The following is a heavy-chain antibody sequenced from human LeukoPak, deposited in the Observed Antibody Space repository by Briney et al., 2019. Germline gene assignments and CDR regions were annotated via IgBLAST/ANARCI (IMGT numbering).Heavy chain of an antibody. CDR1: GYTLTDNH. V-gene: IGHV1-2*02. Sequence: EASVKVSCKASGYTLTDNHLYWVRQAPGQGLEWMGWIDPNNGVTNFAQNFQGRLTMTTDTSISTAYMELSRLTSDDTTVYYCARELGINAFDVWGQGTLVTVSS. J-gene: IGHJ3*01. CDR3: ARELGINAFDV. CDR2: IDPNNGVT. D-gene: IGHD1-26*01.